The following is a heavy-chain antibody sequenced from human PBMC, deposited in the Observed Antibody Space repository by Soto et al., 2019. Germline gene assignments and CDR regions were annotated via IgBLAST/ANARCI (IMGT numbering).Heavy chain of an antibody. Sequence: PSQTLSLTCAISGDSVSSKTAAWNWIRQSPSRGLEWLGRTYFRSRWYNDYAISVKSRITINPDTSKNQFSLLLNSVTAADTAVYYCARNSGSYYRWFDPWGQGTLVTVSS. V-gene: IGHV6-1*01. D-gene: IGHD1-26*01. J-gene: IGHJ5*02. CDR3: ARNSGSYYRWFDP. CDR2: TYFRSRWYN. CDR1: GDSVSSKTAA.